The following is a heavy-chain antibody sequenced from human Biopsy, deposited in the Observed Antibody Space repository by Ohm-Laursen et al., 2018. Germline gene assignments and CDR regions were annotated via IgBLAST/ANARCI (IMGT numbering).Heavy chain of an antibody. V-gene: IGHV3-74*01. CDR2: VNIDGNIT. D-gene: IGHD3-16*01. CDR3: AKDSGGSPLGELFH. Sequence: GSLRLSCAASGFTFNNSWMHWVRQVPGKGLVWVSRVNIDGNITNYADSAKGRFTISRDNAKNSLYLQMNSLRAEDTALYYCAKDSGGSPLGELFHWGQGNLVTVSS. CDR1: GFTFNNSW. J-gene: IGHJ4*02.